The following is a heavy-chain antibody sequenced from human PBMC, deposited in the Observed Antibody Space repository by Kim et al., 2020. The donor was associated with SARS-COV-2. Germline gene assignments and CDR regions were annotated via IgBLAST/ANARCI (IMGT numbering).Heavy chain of an antibody. D-gene: IGHD2-2*01. V-gene: IGHV4-39*01. CDR3: ARLPVLPGAAGGVTFDY. J-gene: IGHJ4*01. CDR1: SGSISSTSYF. CDR2: INYSGST. Sequence: SETLSLTCPVSSGSISSTSYFWGWIRQPPGKGLEWIGSINYSGSTIYNPSLKGRVTITVDTPNNQFSLRLSSVTAADTAVYFCARLPVLPGAAGGVTFDYWGHGTLVTVSS.